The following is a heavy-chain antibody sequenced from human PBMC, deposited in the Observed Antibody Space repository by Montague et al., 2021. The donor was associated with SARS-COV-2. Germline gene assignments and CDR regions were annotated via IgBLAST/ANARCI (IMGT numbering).Heavy chain of an antibody. Sequence: SETLSLTCAVYDGSFSDYSWTWICKPPGTGLEWIWEINHRGSTNSNPSLKSRVTISVATSKNQFSLKMTSVTAADTAVYYCAGGRQHINMIVVVVTGGEYYFDFWGQGTLVAVSS. J-gene: IGHJ4*02. CDR1: DGSFSDYS. CDR2: INHRGST. CDR3: AGGRQHINMIVVVVTGGEYYFDF. V-gene: IGHV4-34*01. D-gene: IGHD3-22*01.